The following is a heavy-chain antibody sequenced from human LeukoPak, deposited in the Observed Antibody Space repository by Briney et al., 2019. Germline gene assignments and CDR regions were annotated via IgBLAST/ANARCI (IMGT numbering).Heavy chain of an antibody. D-gene: IGHD1-20*01. CDR2: IIPILGIA. CDR1: XXXFSSXA. J-gene: IGHJ5*02. V-gene: IGHV1-69*04. Sequence: XXSCKAXXXXFSSXAISWVRQAPGQGLEWMGRIIPILGIANYAQKFQGRVTITADNSTSTAYMELSSLRSEDTAVYYCAEAGYNWNAETHNWFDPWGQGTLVTVSS. CDR3: AEAGYNWNAETHNWFDP.